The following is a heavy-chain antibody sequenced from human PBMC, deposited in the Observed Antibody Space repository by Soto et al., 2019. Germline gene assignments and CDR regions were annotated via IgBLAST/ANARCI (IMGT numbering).Heavy chain of an antibody. CDR2: IGTGGDT. D-gene: IGHD3-10*01. J-gene: IGHJ5*02. CDR1: GFTFSSFD. Sequence: EVQLVESGGDLVQPGGSLRLSCAASGFTFSSFDMHWVRQTTGKGLEWVSGIGTGGDTYYPDSVKGRFTISREDAKNSLYLQMNSLRAGDTALYYCARATWFGELDPWGQGTRVTVSS. V-gene: IGHV3-13*04. CDR3: ARATWFGELDP.